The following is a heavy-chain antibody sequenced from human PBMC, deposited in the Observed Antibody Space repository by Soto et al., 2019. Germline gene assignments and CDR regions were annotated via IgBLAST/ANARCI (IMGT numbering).Heavy chain of an antibody. V-gene: IGHV4-59*01. J-gene: IGHJ6*02. CDR2: IYYSGST. CDR3: AREGLTGTIGLYYYYGLDV. D-gene: IGHD1-7*01. CDR1: GGSISSYY. Sequence: QVQLQESGPGLVKPSETLSLTCTVSGGSISSYYWNWIRQPPGKGLEWIGYIYYSGSTNYNPSLTSRVTISVDTSKNQFSLQLSSVTAADPAVYYCAREGLTGTIGLYYYYGLDVWGQGTTVTVSS.